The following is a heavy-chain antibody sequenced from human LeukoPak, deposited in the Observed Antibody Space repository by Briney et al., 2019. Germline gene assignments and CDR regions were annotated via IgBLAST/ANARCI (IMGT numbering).Heavy chain of an antibody. CDR3: ANTDSSGYWGLDY. CDR2: ISYDGSNK. D-gene: IGHD3-22*01. V-gene: IGHV3-30*04. CDR1: GFTFSSYA. J-gene: IGHJ4*02. Sequence: GRSLRLSCAASGFTFSSYAMHWVRQAPGKGLEWVAVISYDGSNKYYADSVKGRFTISRDNSKNTLYLQMNSLRAEDTAVYYCANTDSSGYWGLDYWGQGTLVTVSS.